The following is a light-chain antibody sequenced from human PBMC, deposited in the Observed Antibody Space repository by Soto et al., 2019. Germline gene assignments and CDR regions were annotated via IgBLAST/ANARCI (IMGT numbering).Light chain of an antibody. Sequence: QSALTQPASVSGSPGQSITISCTGTSSDVGGYNYVSWYQQHPGKAPKLMLYEVTDRPSGVSNRFSGSKSGNTASLNISGLQSEDEADYYCSSYTSTSTYVFGGGTKLTVL. V-gene: IGLV2-14*01. J-gene: IGLJ3*02. CDR3: SSYTSTSTYV. CDR1: SSDVGGYNY. CDR2: EVT.